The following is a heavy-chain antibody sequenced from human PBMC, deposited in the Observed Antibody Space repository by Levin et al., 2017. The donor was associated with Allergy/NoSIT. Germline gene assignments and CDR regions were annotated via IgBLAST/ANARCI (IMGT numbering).Heavy chain of an antibody. CDR2: IYHSGHT. Sequence: SETLSLTCTVSGGSISDDYWNWIRQPAGKGLEWIGTIYHSGHTYYNPSLKSRVSISADTPNNQFSLNLRSVTVADTAVYYCARRHRSGVGIDVWGQGTTVTVS. CDR1: GGSISDDY. J-gene: IGHJ6*02. CDR3: ARRHRSGVGIDV. D-gene: IGHD6-19*01. V-gene: IGHV4-59*05.